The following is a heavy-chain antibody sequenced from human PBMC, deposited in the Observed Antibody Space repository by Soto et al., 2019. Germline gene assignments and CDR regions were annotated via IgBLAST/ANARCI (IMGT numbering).Heavy chain of an antibody. D-gene: IGHD6-6*01. CDR2: ISNNGDT. CDR1: GASVSGDY. CDR3: ARTARRFDY. Sequence: PSETLSLTCTVSGASVSGDYWSWIRQPPGKGLECIGYISNNGDTNYSPSLKSRVTMSLDTSRNQFSLKLTSVTAADTAVYYCARTARRFDYWGPGTLLTVYS. J-gene: IGHJ4*02. V-gene: IGHV4-59*02.